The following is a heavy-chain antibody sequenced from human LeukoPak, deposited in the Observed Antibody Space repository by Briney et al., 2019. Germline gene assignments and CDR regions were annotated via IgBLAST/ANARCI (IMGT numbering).Heavy chain of an antibody. Sequence: GESLRLSCAVSGFTVSSNYMGWVRQAPGKGLEWVSAIYSGGSTYYVDSVKGRFTISRDNSKNTLYLQMNSLTDEDTAVYYCALDCCTGSRFDHWGRGTLVTASS. CDR2: IYSGGST. CDR1: GFTVSSNY. D-gene: IGHD2-8*02. J-gene: IGHJ4*02. V-gene: IGHV3-53*01. CDR3: ALDCCTGSRFDH.